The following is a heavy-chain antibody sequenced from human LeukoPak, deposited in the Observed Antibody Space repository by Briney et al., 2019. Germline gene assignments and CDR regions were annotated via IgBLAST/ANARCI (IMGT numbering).Heavy chain of an antibody. CDR2: IYSGGST. CDR1: GFTFDDYG. CDR3: ARDSHGSGIYY. Sequence: GGSLRLSCAASGFTFDDYGMSWVRQAPGKGLEWVSVIYSGGSTYYADSGKGRFTISRDNSKNTLYLQMNSLRAEDTAVYYCARDSHGSGIYYWGQGTLVTVSS. J-gene: IGHJ4*02. V-gene: IGHV3-66*01. D-gene: IGHD3-10*01.